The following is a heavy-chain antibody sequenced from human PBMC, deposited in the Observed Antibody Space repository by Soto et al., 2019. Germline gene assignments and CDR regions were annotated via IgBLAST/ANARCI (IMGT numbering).Heavy chain of an antibody. CDR3: ARDGIAFSFDP. D-gene: IGHD6-13*01. J-gene: IGHJ5*02. CDR1: GFTFSSYS. V-gene: IGHV3-21*01. CDR2: ISSSSSYI. Sequence: LRLSCAASGFTFSSYSMNWVRQAPGKGLEWVSSISSSSSYIYYADSVKGRFTISRDNAKNSLYLQMSILRAEDTAVYYCARDGIAFSFDPWGQGTLVTVSS.